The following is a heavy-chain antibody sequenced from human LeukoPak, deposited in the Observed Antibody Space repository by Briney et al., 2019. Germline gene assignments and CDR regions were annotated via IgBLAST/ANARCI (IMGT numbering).Heavy chain of an antibody. D-gene: IGHD3-22*01. J-gene: IGHJ4*02. Sequence: PGGSLRLSCAASGFTFSSYWMHWVRQAPGKGLVWVSRINSDGSSTSYADSVKGRFTISRDNAKNTLYLQMNSLRAEDTAVYYCARDLTKYYYDSSGYSLDYWGQGTLVTVSS. CDR3: ARDLTKYYYDSSGYSLDY. CDR1: GFTFSSYW. CDR2: INSDGSST. V-gene: IGHV3-74*01.